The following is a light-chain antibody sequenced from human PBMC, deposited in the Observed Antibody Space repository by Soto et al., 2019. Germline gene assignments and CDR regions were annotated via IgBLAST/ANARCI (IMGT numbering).Light chain of an antibody. J-gene: IGKJ5*01. V-gene: IGKV3-11*01. CDR3: QQRSDWPPIT. CDR1: KXISSD. Sequence: EIVLTQSPDTLSSSPGERATLSFRAGKXISSDLCWYQHKPGHSTRLXXYDAXNRATGIPARFIGSGSGKDFTLTISSLEPEDFAVYYCQQRSDWPPITFGQGTRLEIK. CDR2: DAX.